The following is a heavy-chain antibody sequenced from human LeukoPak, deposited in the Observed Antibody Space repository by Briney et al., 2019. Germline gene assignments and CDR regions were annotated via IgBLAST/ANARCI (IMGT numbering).Heavy chain of an antibody. Sequence: GASVKVSCKASGYTFTSYYMHWVRQAPGQGLEWMGIINPSGGSTSYAQKFQGRVTMTRDTSTSTVYMELSSLRSEDTAVPYCARAMYSSSSGAFSSYYMDISGNGTTVTVSS. CDR3: ARAMYSSSSGAFSSYYMDI. CDR1: GYTFTSYY. CDR2: INPSGGST. J-gene: IGHJ6*03. V-gene: IGHV1-46*03. D-gene: IGHD6-6*01.